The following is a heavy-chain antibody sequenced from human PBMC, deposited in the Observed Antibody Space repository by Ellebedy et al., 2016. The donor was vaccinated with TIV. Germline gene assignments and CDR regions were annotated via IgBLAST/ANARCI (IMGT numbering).Heavy chain of an antibody. Sequence: KVSCKGSGYIFTTYWIGWVRQMPGKGLEWMGIIYPGDSDTRYSPSFQGQVTISADKSINTAYLQWSSLKASDTAIYYCARRAYTSSSHGIDYWGQGTLVTVSS. CDR3: ARRAYTSSSHGIDY. J-gene: IGHJ4*02. CDR2: IYPGDSDT. V-gene: IGHV5-51*01. D-gene: IGHD6-13*01. CDR1: GYIFTTYW.